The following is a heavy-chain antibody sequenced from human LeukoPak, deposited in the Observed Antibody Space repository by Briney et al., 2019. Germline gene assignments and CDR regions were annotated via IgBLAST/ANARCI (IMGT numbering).Heavy chain of an antibody. Sequence: GGSLRLSCAASGFTLSSYWLHWVRQAPGKGLVWVSRISDADGSITDYADSVRGRFTISRDTAKNTLYLEMNSLGAEDTAVYYCARDLSGYSDYWGQGTLVTVSS. D-gene: IGHD2-15*01. CDR1: GFTLSSYW. CDR3: ARDLSGYSDY. V-gene: IGHV3-74*01. J-gene: IGHJ4*02. CDR2: ISDADGSIT.